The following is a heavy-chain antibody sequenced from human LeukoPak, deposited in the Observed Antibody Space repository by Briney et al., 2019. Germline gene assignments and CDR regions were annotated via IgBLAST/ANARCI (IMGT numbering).Heavy chain of an antibody. J-gene: IGHJ4*02. D-gene: IGHD3-10*01. V-gene: IGHV4-59*12. CDR1: GGSISSYY. Sequence: SETLSLTCTVSGGSISSYYWSWIRQPPGKGLEWVGYVHYSGSINYNPSLKSRVTISVDTSKNQFSLKLSSVTAADTAVYYCAREVLWFGEFYFDYWGQGTLVTVSS. CDR2: VHYSGSI. CDR3: AREVLWFGEFYFDY.